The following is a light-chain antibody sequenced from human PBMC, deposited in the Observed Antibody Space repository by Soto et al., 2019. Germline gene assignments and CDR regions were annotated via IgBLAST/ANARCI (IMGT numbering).Light chain of an antibody. J-gene: IGLJ1*01. CDR3: QVWDSSSDHHDA. Sequence: SYELTQPPSVSVAPGKTARITCGGNNIGSKSVHWYQQKPGQAPVLVIYYDSDRPSGIPERFSGSNSGNTATLTISRVEAGDEADYYCQVWDSSSDHHDAFGTGTKLTVL. V-gene: IGLV3-21*04. CDR1: NIGSKS. CDR2: YDS.